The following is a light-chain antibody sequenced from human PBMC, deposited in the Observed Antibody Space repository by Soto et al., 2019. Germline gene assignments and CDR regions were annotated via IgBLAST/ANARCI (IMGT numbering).Light chain of an antibody. J-gene: IGLJ1*01. Sequence: QAVVTQPPSVSGDPGQRVTISCTGRSSNIGAGYDVHWYQQLPGTAPKLLIYGNNNRPSGVPDRFSGSKSGTSASLAVTGLQAEDEADYYCQSYATGLSVLYVFGTGTKLTVL. CDR1: SSNIGAGYD. CDR2: GNN. V-gene: IGLV1-40*01. CDR3: QSYATGLSVLYV.